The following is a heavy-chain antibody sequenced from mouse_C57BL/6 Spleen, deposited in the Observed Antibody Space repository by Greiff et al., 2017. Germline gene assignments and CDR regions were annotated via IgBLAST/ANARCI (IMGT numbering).Heavy chain of an antibody. CDR3: ARGGATVPWFAY. V-gene: IGHV1-69*01. J-gene: IGHJ3*01. D-gene: IGHD1-1*01. CDR2: IDPSDSYT. Sequence: QVQLQQPGAELVMPGASVKLSCKASGYTFTSYWMHWVKQRPGQGLEWIGEIDPSDSYTNYNQKFKGKSTLTVDKSSSTAYMQLSSLTSEDSAVYYCARGGATVPWFAYWGQGTLVTVSA. CDR1: GYTFTSYW.